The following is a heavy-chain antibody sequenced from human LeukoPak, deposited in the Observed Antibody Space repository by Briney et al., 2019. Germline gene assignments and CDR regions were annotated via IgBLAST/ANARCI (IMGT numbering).Heavy chain of an antibody. CDR1: GGTFSGYA. V-gene: IGHV1-69*05. D-gene: IGHD3-10*01. CDR2: IIPIFGTA. CDR3: ASGFGELLEDYFDY. Sequence: ASVKVSCKASGGTFSGYAISWVRQAPGQGLEWMGRIIPIFGTANYAQEFQGRVTITTDESTSTAYMELSSLRSEDTAVYYCASGFGELLEDYFDYWGQGTLVTVSS. J-gene: IGHJ4*02.